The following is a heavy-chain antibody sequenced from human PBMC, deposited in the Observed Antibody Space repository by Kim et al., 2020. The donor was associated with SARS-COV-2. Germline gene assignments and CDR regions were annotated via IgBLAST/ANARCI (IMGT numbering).Heavy chain of an antibody. Sequence: GGSLRLSCGVYGFTFRNYWMSCVRQAPGKGLEWVANIKEDGSVKQYVDSVKGRFTISRDNARNSLYLQMNSLRADDTAVYYCARDGILSYTSSWDYWGPGSLVTVSS. J-gene: IGHJ4*02. D-gene: IGHD6-13*01. CDR2: IKEDGSVK. CDR3: ARDGILSYTSSWDY. CDR1: GFTFRNYW. V-gene: IGHV3-7*03.